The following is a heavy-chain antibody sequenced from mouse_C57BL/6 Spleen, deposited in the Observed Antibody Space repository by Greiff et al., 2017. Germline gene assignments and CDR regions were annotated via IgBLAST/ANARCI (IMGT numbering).Heavy chain of an antibody. CDR2: IYPGDGDT. D-gene: IGHD4-1*01. CDR1: GYAFSSSW. V-gene: IGHV1-82*01. CDR3: ATSWDSGSFDY. J-gene: IGHJ2*01. Sequence: QVQLQQSGPELVKPGASVKISCKASGYAFSSSWMNWVKQRPGKGLEWIGRIYPGDGDTNYNGKFKGKATLTADKSSSTAYMQLSSLTSEDSAVYFCATSWDSGSFDYWGQGTTLTVSS.